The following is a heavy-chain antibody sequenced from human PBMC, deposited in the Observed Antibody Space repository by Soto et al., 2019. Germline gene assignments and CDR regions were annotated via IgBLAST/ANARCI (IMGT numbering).Heavy chain of an antibody. CDR3: ARVNSGARLDIDY. D-gene: IGHD6-25*01. V-gene: IGHV3-30-3*01. CDR2: ISYDGSNK. Sequence: PGGSLRLSCAASGFTFSSYAMHWVRQAPGKGLEWVAVISYDGSNKYYADSVKGRFTISRDNSKNTLYLQMNSLRAEDTAVYYCARVNSGARLDIDYWGQGTLVTVSS. CDR1: GFTFSSYA. J-gene: IGHJ4*02.